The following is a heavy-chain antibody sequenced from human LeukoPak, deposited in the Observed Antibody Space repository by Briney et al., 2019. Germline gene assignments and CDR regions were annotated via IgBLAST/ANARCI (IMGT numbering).Heavy chain of an antibody. CDR1: GYTFTSYY. CDR3: ARAGDGGYFYY. CDR2: NNPSGGST. Sequence: ASVKVSYKASGYTFTSYYMHWVRQAPGQGLEWMGINNPSGGSTSYAQKFQGRVTMTRDTSTSTVYMELSSLRSEDTAVYYCARAGDGGYFYYWGQGTLVTVSS. V-gene: IGHV1-46*01. J-gene: IGHJ4*02. D-gene: IGHD5-24*01.